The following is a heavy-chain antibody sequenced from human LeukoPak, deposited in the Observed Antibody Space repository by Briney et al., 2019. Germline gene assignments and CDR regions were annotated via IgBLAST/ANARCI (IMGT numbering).Heavy chain of an antibody. V-gene: IGHV1-46*01. CDR2: INPSGGST. CDR1: GYTFTNYY. D-gene: IGHD1-26*01. J-gene: IGHJ4*02. Sequence: ASVKVSCKASGYTFTNYYIHWVRQAPGQGLECMGIINPSGGSTSYAQKFQGRVTMTRDMSTSTVYMELSSLRAEDTAVYYCAKDLISGATPYWGQGTLVTVSS. CDR3: AKDLISGATPY.